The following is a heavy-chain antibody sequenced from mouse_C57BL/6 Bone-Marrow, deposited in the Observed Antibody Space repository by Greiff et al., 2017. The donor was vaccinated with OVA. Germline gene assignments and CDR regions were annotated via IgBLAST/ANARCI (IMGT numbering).Heavy chain of an antibody. D-gene: IGHD1-1*01. CDR1: GYTFTSYG. CDR3: ASPPHYYGSSPFAY. Sequence: HVQLQQSGAELARPGASVKLSCKASGYTFTSYGISWVKQRTGQGLEWIGEIYPRSGNTYYNEKFKGKATLTADKSSSTAYMELRSLTSEDSAVYFCASPPHYYGSSPFAYWGQGTLVTVSA. V-gene: IGHV1-81*01. J-gene: IGHJ3*01. CDR2: IYPRSGNT.